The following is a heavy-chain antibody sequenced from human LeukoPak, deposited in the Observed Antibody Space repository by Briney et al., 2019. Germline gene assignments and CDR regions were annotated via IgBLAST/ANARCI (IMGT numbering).Heavy chain of an antibody. CDR2: INWNGGST. D-gene: IGHD1-20*01. V-gene: IGHV3-20*04. CDR3: ARDLHTDNWPTPNYFDY. J-gene: IGHJ4*02. CDR1: GFTFDDYG. Sequence: PGGSLRLSCAAFGFTFDDYGMSWVRQAPGKGLEWVSGINWNGGSTGYADSVKGRFTISRDNAKNSLYLQMNSLRAEDTALYYCARDLHTDNWPTPNYFDYWGQGTLVTVSS.